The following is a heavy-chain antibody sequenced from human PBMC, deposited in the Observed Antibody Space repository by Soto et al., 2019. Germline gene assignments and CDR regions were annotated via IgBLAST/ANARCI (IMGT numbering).Heavy chain of an antibody. CDR3: ARGGGVGFGDYTTGGMDV. CDR1: GYTFSNYG. V-gene: IGHV1-18*01. J-gene: IGHJ6*02. CDR2: ISAYNGNT. Sequence: ASVKVSCKTSGYTFSNYGINWVRQAPGQGLEWMGWISAYNGNTNFAQKLQGRASLTTDTSSTTAYMELSSLRSEDTAVYYCARGGGVGFGDYTTGGMDVWGQGTTVTVS. D-gene: IGHD2-8*02.